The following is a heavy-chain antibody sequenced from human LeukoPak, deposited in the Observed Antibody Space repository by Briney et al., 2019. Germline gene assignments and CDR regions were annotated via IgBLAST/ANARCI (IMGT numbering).Heavy chain of an antibody. CDR1: GFTFDDYA. J-gene: IGHJ3*02. CDR3: AKDVYRYCSSTSCYTGAFDI. Sequence: GRSLRLSCAASGFTFDDYAMHWVRQAPGKGLGWVSGISWNSGSIGYADSVKGRFTISRDNAKNSLYLQMNSLRAEDTALYYCAKDVYRYCSSTSCYTGAFDIWGQGTMVTVSS. V-gene: IGHV3-9*01. D-gene: IGHD2-2*02. CDR2: ISWNSGSI.